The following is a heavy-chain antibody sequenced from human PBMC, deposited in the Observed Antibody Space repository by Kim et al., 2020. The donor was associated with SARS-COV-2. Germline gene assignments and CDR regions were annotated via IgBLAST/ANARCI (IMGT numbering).Heavy chain of an antibody. J-gene: IGHJ6*02. CDR1: GFTFSSYA. V-gene: IGHV3-30*04. D-gene: IGHD2-15*01. CDR2: ISYDGSNK. Sequence: GGSLRLSCAASGFTFSSYAMHWVRQAPGKGLEWVAVISYDGSNKYYADSVKGRFTISRDNSKNTLYLQMNSLRAEDTAVYYCARDPTYCSGGSCFRYGMDVWGQGTTVTVSS. CDR3: ARDPTYCSGGSCFRYGMDV.